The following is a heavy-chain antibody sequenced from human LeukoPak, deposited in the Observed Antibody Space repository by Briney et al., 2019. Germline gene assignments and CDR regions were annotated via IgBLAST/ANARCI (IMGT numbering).Heavy chain of an antibody. CDR1: GFTFSSYW. V-gene: IGHV3-7*05. D-gene: IGHD1-26*01. CDR3: ARDSRKGELPNF. CDR2: INQDGSEK. Sequence: GGSLRLSCAASGFTFSSYWMSWVRQAPGRGLEWVANINQDGSEKYYVDSVKGRFTISRDNAKNSLYLQMNSLRAEDTAVYYCARDSRKGELPNFWGQGTLVTVSS. J-gene: IGHJ4*02.